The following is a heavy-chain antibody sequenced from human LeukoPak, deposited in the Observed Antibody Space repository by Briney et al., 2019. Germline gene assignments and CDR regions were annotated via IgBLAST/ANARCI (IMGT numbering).Heavy chain of an antibody. CDR1: GGSISSSSYY. D-gene: IGHD6-13*01. V-gene: IGHV4-39*07. CDR3: ARVVAAAGVYYYYYYMDV. Sequence: SETLSLTCTVSGGSISSSSYYWGWIRQPPGKGLEWIGSIYYSGSTYYNPSLKSRVTISVDTSKNPFSLKLSSVTAADTAVYYCARVVAAAGVYYYYYYMDVWGKGTTVTVSS. CDR2: IYYSGST. J-gene: IGHJ6*03.